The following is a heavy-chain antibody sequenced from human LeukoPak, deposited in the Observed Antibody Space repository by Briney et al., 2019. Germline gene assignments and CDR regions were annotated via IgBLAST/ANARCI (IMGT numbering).Heavy chain of an antibody. CDR2: ISSSSSTI. V-gene: IGHV3-48*01. D-gene: IGHD4-17*01. J-gene: IGHJ4*02. CDR1: EFPFRKYA. Sequence: GGSLRLSCASSEFPFRKYAMHWVRQAPGKGLEWVSYISSSSSTIYYADSVKGRFTISRDNAKNSLYLQMNSLRAEDTAVYYCARRYLYGDYGDYWGQGTLVTVSS. CDR3: ARRYLYGDYGDY.